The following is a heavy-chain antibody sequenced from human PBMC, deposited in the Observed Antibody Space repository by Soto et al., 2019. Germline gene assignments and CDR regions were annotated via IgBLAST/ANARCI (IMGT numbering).Heavy chain of an antibody. J-gene: IGHJ4*02. V-gene: IGHV4-59*01. CDR3: ARGSFYSGYDHYDY. CDR2: IYYSGST. Sequence: PSETLSLTCTVSGGSLSSYYWSWIRQPPGKVLDWIGYIYYSGSTNYNTSLKSRVTISVDTSKNRFSLKLSSVNAADTAVYYCARGSFYSGYDHYDYWGQGTLVTVSS. CDR1: GGSLSSYY. D-gene: IGHD5-12*01.